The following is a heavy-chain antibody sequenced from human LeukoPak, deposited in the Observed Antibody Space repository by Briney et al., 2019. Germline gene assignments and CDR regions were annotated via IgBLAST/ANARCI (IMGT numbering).Heavy chain of an antibody. J-gene: IGHJ4*02. CDR3: AKDACSGGSCYLDY. CDR1: GFTFSSYG. D-gene: IGHD2-15*01. CDR2: TWYDGSNK. V-gene: IGHV3-33*06. Sequence: GGSLRLSCAASGFTFSSYGMHWVRQAPGKGLEWVAVTWYDGSNKYYADSVKGRFTISRDNSKNTLYLQMNSLRAEDTAVYYCAKDACSGGSCYLDYWGQGTLVTVSS.